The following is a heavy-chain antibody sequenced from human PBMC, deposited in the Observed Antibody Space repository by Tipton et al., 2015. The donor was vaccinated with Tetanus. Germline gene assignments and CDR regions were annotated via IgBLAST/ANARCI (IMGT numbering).Heavy chain of an antibody. V-gene: IGHV4-61*08. CDR2: IFYGGTT. CDR1: GSSISRSGHY. D-gene: IGHD3-3*01. CDR3: ARANYDSSKKGPFDS. Sequence: TLSLTCTVSGSSISRSGHYWTWIRQPPGKGLEWIGYIFYGGTTNYNPSLKSRVTISLDTSKNQFSLQLSSVTAADTAVYYCARANYDSSKKGPFDSWGQGSLVIVSS. J-gene: IGHJ4*02.